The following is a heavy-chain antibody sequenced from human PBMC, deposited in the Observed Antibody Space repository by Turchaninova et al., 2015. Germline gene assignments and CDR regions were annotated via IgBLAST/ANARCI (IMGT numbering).Heavy chain of an antibody. CDR2: IDWDDDN. J-gene: IGHJ4*02. Sequence: QVTLRESGPALVKPTQTLTLTCTFSGFSLSTSGMCVSWIRQPPGKALEWLALIDWDDDNYYSTSLNTMLTISKAPTKNQVVLTMTNMDPVDTATYYCARIRGGYDSAGFDYWGQGTLVTVSS. V-gene: IGHV2-70*01. D-gene: IGHD5-12*01. CDR1: GFSLSTSGMC. CDR3: ARIRGGYDSAGFDY.